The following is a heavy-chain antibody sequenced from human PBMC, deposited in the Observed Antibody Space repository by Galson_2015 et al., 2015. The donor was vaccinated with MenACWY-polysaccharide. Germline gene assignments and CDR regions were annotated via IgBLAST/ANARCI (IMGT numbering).Heavy chain of an antibody. D-gene: IGHD2-15*01. CDR2: ISYDETNK. CDR3: ARAYGGRISCYGMDV. V-gene: IGHV3-30-3*01. CDR1: GFTFNSYA. Sequence: SLRLSCAASGFTFNSYAMHWVRQAPGKRLEWLAVISYDETNKYYADSVKGRFTISRDNSKNTLYLQMNSLRAEDTAVFYCARAYGGRISCYGMDVWGQGTTVAVSS. J-gene: IGHJ6*02.